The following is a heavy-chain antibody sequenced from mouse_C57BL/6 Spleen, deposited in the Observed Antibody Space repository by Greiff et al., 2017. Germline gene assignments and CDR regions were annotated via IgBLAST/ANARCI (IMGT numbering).Heavy chain of an antibody. CDR1: GYTFTSYW. CDR2: IYPGSGST. V-gene: IGHV1-55*01. D-gene: IGHD3-1*01. Sequence: QVQLQQPGAELVKPGASVKMSCKASGYTFTSYWITWVKQRPGQGLEWIGDIYPGSGSTNYNEKFKSKATLTVDTSSSTAYMQRSSLASEDSAVYYCARYPASGYYFDYWGQGTTLTVSS. CDR3: ARYPASGYYFDY. J-gene: IGHJ2*01.